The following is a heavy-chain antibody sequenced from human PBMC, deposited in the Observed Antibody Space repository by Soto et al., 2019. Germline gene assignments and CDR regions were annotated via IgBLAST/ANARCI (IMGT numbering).Heavy chain of an antibody. D-gene: IGHD1-20*01. CDR1: GFTFSIYT. V-gene: IGHV3-23*01. Sequence: GGSLRLSCAASGFTFSIYTMSWVRQAPGKGLEWISAVSGSGGSTYYADSVKGRFTISRDNSKDTLYLQMNNLRAEDTAVYYCAKPPDYNWNDYWGQGTLVTVSS. J-gene: IGHJ4*02. CDR2: VSGSGGST. CDR3: AKPPDYNWNDY.